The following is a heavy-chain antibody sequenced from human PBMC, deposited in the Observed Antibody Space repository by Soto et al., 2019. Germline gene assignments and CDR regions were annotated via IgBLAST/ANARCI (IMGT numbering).Heavy chain of an antibody. Sequence: RGSRRLSCVGSGFTLGSNWMTWFRQAPGKGLEWVGNIRQDGSEKNYVDSVKGRVTISRDNAKNSRYLQVHSLRAEDTAVYYCAREIVVAGGASYFGYWGPGTLVTGSS. CDR3: AREIVVAGGASYFGY. V-gene: IGHV3-7*04. D-gene: IGHD2-2*01. J-gene: IGHJ4*02. CDR1: GFTLGSNW. CDR2: IRQDGSEK.